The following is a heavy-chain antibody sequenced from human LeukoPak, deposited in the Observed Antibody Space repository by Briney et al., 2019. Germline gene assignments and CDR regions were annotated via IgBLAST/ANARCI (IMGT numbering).Heavy chain of an antibody. V-gene: IGHV1-18*01. CDR1: GYTFTSYG. Sequence: ASVKVSCKASGYTFTSYGISWVRQAPGQGLEWMGWSSAYNTNTNYAQKFQARVTLTTDTSTSTAYMELRSLQSDDTAVYYCARRLPTGTYYYHYGMDVWGQGTTVTVSS. J-gene: IGHJ6*02. D-gene: IGHD1-1*01. CDR2: SSAYNTNT. CDR3: ARRLPTGTYYYHYGMDV.